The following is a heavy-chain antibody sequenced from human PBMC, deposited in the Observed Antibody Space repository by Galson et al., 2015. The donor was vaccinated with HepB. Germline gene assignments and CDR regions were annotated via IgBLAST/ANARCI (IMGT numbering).Heavy chain of an antibody. CDR1: GYTFTSYG. CDR2: ISPYNGNT. Sequence: SVKVSCKASGYTFTSYGLSWLRQAPGQGLEYMGWISPYNGNTNYAQKLQGRVTMTTDTSTSTAYMELRSLRSDDTAVYYCARREMATHYYYYGMDVWGQGTTVTVSS. CDR3: ARREMATHYYYYGMDV. D-gene: IGHD5-24*01. J-gene: IGHJ6*02. V-gene: IGHV1-18*01.